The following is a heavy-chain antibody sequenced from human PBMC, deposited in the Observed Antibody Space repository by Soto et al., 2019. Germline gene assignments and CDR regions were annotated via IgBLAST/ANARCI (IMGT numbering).Heavy chain of an antibody. D-gene: IGHD6-19*01. V-gene: IGHV1-69*01. CDR2: IIPIFGTA. J-gene: IGHJ6*02. CDR1: GGTFSSYA. CDR3: ARLALAVAGTDYGMDV. Sequence: QVQLVQSGAEVKKPGSSVKVSCKASGGTFSSYAISWVRQAPGQGLEWMGGIIPIFGTANYAQKFQCRVTITADESTSTAYMELSSLRSEDTAVYYCARLALAVAGTDYGMDVWGQGTTVTVSS.